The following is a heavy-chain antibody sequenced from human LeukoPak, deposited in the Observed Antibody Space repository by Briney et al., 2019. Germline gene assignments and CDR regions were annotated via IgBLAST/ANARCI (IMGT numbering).Heavy chain of an antibody. CDR3: GKATAGYSSGQKPAWPVDY. J-gene: IGHJ4*02. CDR2: IFGSGGSP. V-gene: IGHV3-23*01. CDR1: GFTFGSFA. D-gene: IGHD5-18*01. Sequence: GGSLRLSCEASGFTFGSFAMYWVRQAPGKGLDWIAGIFGSGGSPHYADSVKGRFTISRDNSKNTVYLQINSLRAEDTAVYYCGKATAGYSSGQKPAWPVDYWGQGTLVTVSS.